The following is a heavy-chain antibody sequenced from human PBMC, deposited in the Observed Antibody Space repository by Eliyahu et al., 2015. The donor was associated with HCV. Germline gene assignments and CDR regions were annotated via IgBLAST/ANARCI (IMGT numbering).Heavy chain of an antibody. J-gene: IGHJ4*02. CDR1: GGXFSGYY. CDR2: INHSGST. D-gene: IGHD3-10*01. V-gene: IGHV4-34*01. CDR3: ARQQRHNYYGSGSLDY. Sequence: QVQLQQWGAGLLKPSETLSXTCAVXGGXFSGYYWSWXRQPPGKGLEWIGEINHSGSTNYNPSLKSRVTISVDTSKNQFSLKLSSVTAADTAVYYCARQQRHNYYGSGSLDYWGQGTLVTVSS.